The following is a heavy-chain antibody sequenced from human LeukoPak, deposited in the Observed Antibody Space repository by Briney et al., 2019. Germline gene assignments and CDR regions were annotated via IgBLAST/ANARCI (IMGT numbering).Heavy chain of an antibody. CDR1: GASISGSGYY. Sequence: SETLSLTCAVSGASISGSGYYLGWIRQPPGKGLEWIGNIYYTGNTYYNPSLKSRVTISIDTSKNQFSLRLNSVTATDTAVYYCARLNKPGWFDPWGQGTLVTVSS. CDR3: ARLNKPGWFDP. V-gene: IGHV4-39*01. D-gene: IGHD1-14*01. CDR2: IYYTGNT. J-gene: IGHJ5*02.